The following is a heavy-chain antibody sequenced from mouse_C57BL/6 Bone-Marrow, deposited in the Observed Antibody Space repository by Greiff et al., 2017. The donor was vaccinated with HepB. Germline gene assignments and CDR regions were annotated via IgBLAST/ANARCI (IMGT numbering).Heavy chain of an antibody. CDR1: GYTFTSYG. D-gene: IGHD3-2*02. Sequence: VQLQQSGAELARPGASVKLSCKASGYTFTSYGISWVKQSTGQGLEWIGEIYPRSGNTYYNEKFKGKATLTADKSSSTAYMELRSLRSEDSAVYFCARQGSSGPYAMDYWGQGTSVTVSS. J-gene: IGHJ4*01. CDR3: ARQGSSGPYAMDY. CDR2: IYPRSGNT. V-gene: IGHV1-81*01.